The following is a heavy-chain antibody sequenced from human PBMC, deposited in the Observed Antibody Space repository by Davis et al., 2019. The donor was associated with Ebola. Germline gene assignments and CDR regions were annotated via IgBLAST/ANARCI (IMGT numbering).Heavy chain of an antibody. D-gene: IGHD2-2*01. Sequence: PGGSLRLSCAASGFTVSSNYMSWVRQAPGKGLEWVSAISGSGGSTYYADSVKGRFTISRDNSKNTLYLQMNSLRAEDTAVYYCAKVAGVVVPAAICFGMDVWGQGTTVTVSS. J-gene: IGHJ6*02. V-gene: IGHV3-23*01. CDR2: ISGSGGST. CDR3: AKVAGVVVPAAICFGMDV. CDR1: GFTVSSNY.